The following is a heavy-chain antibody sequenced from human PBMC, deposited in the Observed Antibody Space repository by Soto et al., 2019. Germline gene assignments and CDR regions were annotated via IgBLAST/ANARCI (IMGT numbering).Heavy chain of an antibody. CDR1: GFTVSSNY. V-gene: IGHV3-53*04. J-gene: IGHJ5*02. CDR2: IYSGGST. Sequence: PGGSLRLSCAASGFTVSSNYMSWVRQAPGKGLEWVSVIYSGGSTYYADSVKGRFTISRHNSKNTLYLQMNSLRAEDTAVYYCAREYCSSTSCPSGWFDPWGQGTLVTVSS. CDR3: AREYCSSTSCPSGWFDP. D-gene: IGHD2-2*01.